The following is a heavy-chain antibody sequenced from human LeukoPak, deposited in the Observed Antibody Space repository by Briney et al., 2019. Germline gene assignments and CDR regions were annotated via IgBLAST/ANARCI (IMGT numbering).Heavy chain of an antibody. D-gene: IGHD5-18*01. CDR2: IYYSGST. J-gene: IGHJ4*02. V-gene: IGHV4-59*08. CDR3: ARQRLVDTAMALPDY. Sequence: SETLSLTCTVSGGSISSYYWSWIRQPPGKGLEWIGYIYYSGSTNYNPSLKSRVTIPVDTSKNQFSLKLSSVTAADTAVYYCARQRLVDTAMALPDYWGQGTLVTVSS. CDR1: GGSISSYY.